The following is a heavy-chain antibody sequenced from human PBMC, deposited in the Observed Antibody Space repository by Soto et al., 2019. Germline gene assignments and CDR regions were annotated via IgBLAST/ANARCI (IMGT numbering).Heavy chain of an antibody. CDR3: ARGHETGTTRRFDP. J-gene: IGHJ5*02. D-gene: IGHD1-1*01. CDR2: IWYDGSNK. V-gene: IGHV3-33*08. Sequence: GGSLRLSCAASGFTFSSYGMHWVRQAPGKGLEWVAVIWYDGSNKYYADSVKGRFTISRDNSKNTLYPQMNSLRAEDTAVYYCARGHETGTTRRFDPWGQGTLVTVSS. CDR1: GFTFSSYG.